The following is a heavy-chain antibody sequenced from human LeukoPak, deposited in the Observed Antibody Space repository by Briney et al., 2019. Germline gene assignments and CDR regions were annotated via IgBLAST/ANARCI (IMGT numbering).Heavy chain of an antibody. CDR2: ISGSGGST. D-gene: IGHD6-13*01. V-gene: IGHV3-23*01. CDR3: AKEVVAAAGIRDYFDY. CDR1: GFTFSSYA. J-gene: IGHJ4*02. Sequence: GGSLRLSCAASGFTFSSYAMSWVRQAPGKGLEWVSAISGSGGSTYYADSVKGRFTISRDNSKNTLYLQMNSLRAEDTAVYYCAKEVVAAAGIRDYFDYWGRGTLVTVSS.